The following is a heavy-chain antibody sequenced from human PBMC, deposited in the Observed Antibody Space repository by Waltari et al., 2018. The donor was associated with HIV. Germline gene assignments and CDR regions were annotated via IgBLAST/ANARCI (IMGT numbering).Heavy chain of an antibody. Sequence: EVQVLESGGGLVQPGGSLRLSCAASGFTFSSYAMSWVRQAPGKGLDGVSGISDGGGSTYYADSVKGRFSISRDNFKNTLYLQMNSLRAEDTAVYYCAKQGGQLSNWLDPWGQGTLVTVSS. CDR1: GFTFSSYA. J-gene: IGHJ5*02. CDR2: ISDGGGST. CDR3: AKQGGQLSNWLDP. V-gene: IGHV3-23*01. D-gene: IGHD6-6*01.